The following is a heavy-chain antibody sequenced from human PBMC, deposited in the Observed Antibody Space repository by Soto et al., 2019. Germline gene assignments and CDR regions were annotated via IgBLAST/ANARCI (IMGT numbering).Heavy chain of an antibody. CDR2: IYYSGST. CDR1: GGSISSGGYY. Sequence: LSLTCTVSGGSISSGGYYWSWIRQHPGKGLEWIGYIYYSGSTYYNPSLKSRVTISVDTSKNQFSLKLSSVTAADTAVYYCANLAFGELFEDAFDIWGQGTMVTVSS. J-gene: IGHJ3*02. D-gene: IGHD3-10*01. V-gene: IGHV4-31*03. CDR3: ANLAFGELFEDAFDI.